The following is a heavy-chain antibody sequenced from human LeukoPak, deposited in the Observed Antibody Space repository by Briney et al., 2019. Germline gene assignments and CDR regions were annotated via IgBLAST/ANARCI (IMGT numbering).Heavy chain of an antibody. D-gene: IGHD1-26*01. V-gene: IGHV1-46*01. Sequence: ASVKVSYKASGYAFTRHYMHWVRQAPGQGLEWMGLINPSGSSTIYAQKFQGRVTMTRDMSTSTDYMELSSLRSEDTAVYYCARDNSVGDYAWWFDPWGQGTLVTVSS. CDR3: ARDNSVGDYAWWFDP. J-gene: IGHJ5*02. CDR1: GYAFTRHY. CDR2: INPSGSST.